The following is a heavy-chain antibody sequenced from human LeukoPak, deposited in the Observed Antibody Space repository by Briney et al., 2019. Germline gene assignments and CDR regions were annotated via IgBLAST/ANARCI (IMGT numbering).Heavy chain of an antibody. Sequence: GGSLRLSCAASGFTFSSYAMHWVRQAPGKGLGWVAVISYDGSNKYYADSVKGRFTISRDNSKNTLYLQMNSLRAEDTAVYYCARENQYYDILTGYSPLYYYYYGMDVWGQGTTVTVSS. V-gene: IGHV3-30-3*01. J-gene: IGHJ6*02. CDR1: GFTFSSYA. D-gene: IGHD3-9*01. CDR2: ISYDGSNK. CDR3: ARENQYYDILTGYSPLYYYYYGMDV.